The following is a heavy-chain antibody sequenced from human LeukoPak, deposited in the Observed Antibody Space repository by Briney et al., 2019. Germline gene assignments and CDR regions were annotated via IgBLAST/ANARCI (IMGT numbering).Heavy chain of an antibody. CDR1: GGSFSGYY. Sequence: KPSETLSLTCAVYGGSFSGYYWSWIRQPPGKGLEWIGEINHSGSTNYNPSLKSRVTISVDTSKNQFSLKLSSVTAADTAVYYCARVARRGGYITKYYFDYWGQGTLVTVSS. CDR2: INHSGST. J-gene: IGHJ4*02. CDR3: ARVARRGGYITKYYFDY. V-gene: IGHV4-34*01. D-gene: IGHD5-12*01.